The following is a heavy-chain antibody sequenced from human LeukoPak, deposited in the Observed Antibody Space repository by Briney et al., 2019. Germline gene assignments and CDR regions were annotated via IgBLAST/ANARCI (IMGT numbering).Heavy chain of an antibody. CDR1: GGSISSYY. J-gene: IGHJ4*02. CDR2: IYYSGST. V-gene: IGHV4-59*08. Sequence: SETLSLTCTVSGGSISSYYWSWIRQPPGKGLECIGYIYYSGSTNYNPSLKSRVTISIDTSKNQFSLNLSSVTAADTAVYCCARRSVAGLIDYWGQGTLVTVSS. CDR3: ARRSVAGLIDY. D-gene: IGHD6-19*01.